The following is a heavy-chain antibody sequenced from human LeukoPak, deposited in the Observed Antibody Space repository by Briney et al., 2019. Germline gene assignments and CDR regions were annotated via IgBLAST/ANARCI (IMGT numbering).Heavy chain of an antibody. V-gene: IGHV1-46*01. D-gene: IGHD1-26*01. Sequence: ASVKLSCKASGFTFTRSYLHWVRQAPGQGLEWMGMTDPSSGNINYPKKFQGRVTVTRDTSTSTLYMELNSLTSDDAAVYYCAREPTPGSNYFDYWGQGTLVTVSS. CDR3: AREPTPGSNYFDY. CDR1: GFTFTRSY. CDR2: TDPSSGNI. J-gene: IGHJ4*02.